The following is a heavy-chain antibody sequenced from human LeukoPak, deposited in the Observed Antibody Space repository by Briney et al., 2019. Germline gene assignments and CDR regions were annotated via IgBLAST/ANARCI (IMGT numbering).Heavy chain of an antibody. J-gene: IGHJ6*03. CDR1: GYTFTGYY. Sequence: ASVKVSCKASGYTFTGYYMHWVRQAPGQGLEWMGWINPNSGGTNYAQKFQGRVTMTRDTSISTAYMELSRLRSDDTAVYHCARMWFGELSGYYYYYMDVWGKGTTVTISS. CDR2: INPNSGGT. CDR3: ARMWFGELSGYYYYYMDV. V-gene: IGHV1-2*02. D-gene: IGHD3-10*01.